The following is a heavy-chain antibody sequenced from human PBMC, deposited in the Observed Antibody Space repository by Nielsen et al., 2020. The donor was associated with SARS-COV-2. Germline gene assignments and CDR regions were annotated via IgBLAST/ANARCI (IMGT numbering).Heavy chain of an antibody. V-gene: IGHV1-69*02. CDR2: IIPILGLT. Sequence: SVKVSCKASGGTFSRPSISWVRQAPGQGLEWMGRIIPILGLTNYAQRFQGRITITADKSTSTAYMELSSLRSDDTAVYYCARARATIFGLVMSYGMDVWGQGTTVAVSS. CDR3: ARARATIFGLVMSYGMDV. J-gene: IGHJ6*02. CDR1: GGTFSRPS. D-gene: IGHD3/OR15-3a*01.